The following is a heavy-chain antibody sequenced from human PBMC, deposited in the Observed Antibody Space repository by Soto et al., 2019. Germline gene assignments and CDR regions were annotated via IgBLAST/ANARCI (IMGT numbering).Heavy chain of an antibody. V-gene: IGHV4-59*01. CDR1: GGSISSYY. CDR2: IYYSGST. D-gene: IGHD1-1*01. Sequence: SETLSLTCTVSGGSISSYYWSWIRQPPGKGLEWIGYIYYSGSTNYNPSLKSRVTISVDTSKNQFSLKLSSVTAADTAVYYCARASDDMTFDYWGQGTLVTVSS. CDR3: ARASDDMTFDY. J-gene: IGHJ4*02.